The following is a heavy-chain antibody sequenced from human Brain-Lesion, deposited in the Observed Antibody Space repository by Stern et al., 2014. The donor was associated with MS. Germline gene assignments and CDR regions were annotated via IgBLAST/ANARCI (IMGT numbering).Heavy chain of an antibody. CDR2: IFNSGST. CDR3: ARGRVVPGFQYYATDV. V-gene: IGHV4-61*02. J-gene: IGHJ6*02. CDR1: GGSISSGGYY. D-gene: IGHD2-2*01. Sequence: QVQLQESGPGLVKPSQTLSLSCTVSGGSISSGGYYWSWIRQPAGKGLEWIGRIFNSGSTSHHPPPKSRVTISINTSNNQFSLRLNSMTAADTAVYYCARGRVVPGFQYYATDVWGQGTTVIVSS.